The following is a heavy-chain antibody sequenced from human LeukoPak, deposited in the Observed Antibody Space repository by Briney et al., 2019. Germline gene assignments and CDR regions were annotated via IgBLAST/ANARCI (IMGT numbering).Heavy chain of an antibody. CDR3: ARVGQIGAVADY. CDR1: QYTFTSYY. CDR2: INPSGGST. Sequence: APVKVSCKASQYTFTSYYMHWLPQAPGHGLGWMGIINPSGGSTDYEQKCQGRVTMTRDVCTSTVYMELSSLRSDDTAVYFCARVGQIGAVADYWGQGSLVTVSS. J-gene: IGHJ4*02. D-gene: IGHD6-13*01. V-gene: IGHV1-46*01.